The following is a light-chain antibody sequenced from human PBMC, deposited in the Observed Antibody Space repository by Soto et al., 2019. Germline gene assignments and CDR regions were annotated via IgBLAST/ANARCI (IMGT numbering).Light chain of an antibody. CDR2: GAS. J-gene: IGKJ5*01. V-gene: IGKV3-20*01. Sequence: DILLPQSPVTLSLSPVEIATLSCRASQSVNSIYLAWCQQRPGQAPRLLIYGASSRPTGIPDRFSGSGSGTDFTLTISRLEPEDFAVYYCQQYGSSLITFGQGTRLEIK. CDR1: QSVNSIY. CDR3: QQYGSSLIT.